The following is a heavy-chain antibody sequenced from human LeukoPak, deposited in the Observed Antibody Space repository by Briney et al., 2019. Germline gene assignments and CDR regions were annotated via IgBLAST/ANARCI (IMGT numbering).Heavy chain of an antibody. CDR3: AGSLRY. V-gene: IGHV3-7*01. CDR1: GFTFSSYW. D-gene: IGHD3-10*01. J-gene: IGHJ4*02. CDR2: IKQDGSEK. Sequence: GGSLRLSCAASGFTFSSYWMSWVRQAPGKGLEWVANIKQDGSEKYYVDSVKGRFTISRDNAKNSLYLQMNSLRAKETAVCYFAGSLRYWGQGTLVTVSS.